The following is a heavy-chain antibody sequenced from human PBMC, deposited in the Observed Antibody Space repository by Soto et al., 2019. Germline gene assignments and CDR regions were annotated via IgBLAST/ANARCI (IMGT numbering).Heavy chain of an antibody. V-gene: IGHV4-30-2*01. J-gene: IGHJ6*02. CDR3: ARDRDYYGMDV. CDR2: IYHSGST. CDR1: GGSISSGGYS. Sequence: LSLTCAVSGGSISSGGYSWSWIRQPPGKGLEWIGYIYHSGSTYYNPSLKSRVTISVDTSKNQFSLKLSSVTAADTAVYYCARDRDYYGMDVWGQGTTVTVSS.